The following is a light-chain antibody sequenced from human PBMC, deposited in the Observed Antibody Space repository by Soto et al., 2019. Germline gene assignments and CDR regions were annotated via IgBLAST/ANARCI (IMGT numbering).Light chain of an antibody. Sequence: QSPQLLIYLGSSRASGVPDSFSGSGSGTDFTLTMSRVEAEDVVFYKCALALLALLTFGQGTKVDI. CDR3: ALALLALLT. J-gene: IGKJ1*01. V-gene: IGKV2-28*01. CDR2: LGS.